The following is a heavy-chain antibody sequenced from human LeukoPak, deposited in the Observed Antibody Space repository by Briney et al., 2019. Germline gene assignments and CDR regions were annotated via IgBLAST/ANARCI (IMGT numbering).Heavy chain of an antibody. CDR1: GFTFSSYA. D-gene: IGHD3-22*01. CDR3: ARYYYDSTPRAYYFDY. J-gene: IGHJ4*02. Sequence: GGSLRLSCAASGFTFSSYAMSWVRQAPGKGLEWVSAISGSGDSTNYADSVKGRFTISRDNSKNTLYLLMDSLRAEDTAIYYCARYYYDSTPRAYYFDYWGQGTLVTVSS. V-gene: IGHV3-23*01. CDR2: ISGSGDST.